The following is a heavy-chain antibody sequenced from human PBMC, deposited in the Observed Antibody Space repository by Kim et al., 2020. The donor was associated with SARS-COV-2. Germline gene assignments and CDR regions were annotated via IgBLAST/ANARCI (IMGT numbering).Heavy chain of an antibody. D-gene: IGHD2-15*01. Sequence: SGPTLVNPTQTLTLTCNFSGFSLTTTGVGVGWFRQSPGRALEWLATTYWDADKRYTPSLQSSLTVSKDRSKSQVVLTMTNMDPVDTATYHCAHMPVYGSAGVFDSWGQGTLVTVSS. CDR3: AHMPVYGSAGVFDS. V-gene: IGHV2-5*02. CDR1: GFSLTTTGVG. J-gene: IGHJ4*02. CDR2: TYWDADK.